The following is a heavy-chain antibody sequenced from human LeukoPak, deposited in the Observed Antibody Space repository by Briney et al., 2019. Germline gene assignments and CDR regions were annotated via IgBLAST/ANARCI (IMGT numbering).Heavy chain of an antibody. V-gene: IGHV4-31*03. CDR2: IYYSGSS. CDR1: GGSINNGGYY. Sequence: PSQTLSLTCTVSGGSINNGGYYWSWVRQHPGKGLEWIGYIYYSGSSYYNPSLRSRVTISVDTSKNHFSLKLSSVTAADTAVYYCARNRDGYNSFDYWGQGTLVTVSS. D-gene: IGHD5-24*01. J-gene: IGHJ4*02. CDR3: ARNRDGYNSFDY.